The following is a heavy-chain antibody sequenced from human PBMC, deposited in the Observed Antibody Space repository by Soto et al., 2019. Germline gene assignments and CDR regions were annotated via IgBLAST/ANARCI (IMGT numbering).Heavy chain of an antibody. CDR1: GDSTSRGYY. CDR2: ISGSGFKK. J-gene: IGHJ5*02. Sequence: ETLSLTCAVSGDSTSRGYYWAWVRQAPGKGQEWISSISGSGFKKYYADSVKGRFTISRDNSKSTVYLELNNLSAEDTAVYHCAKNQGVELVPLATVDWFDPWGQGSVVTVSS. CDR3: AKNQGVELVPLATVDWFDP. D-gene: IGHD1-26*01. V-gene: IGHV3-23*01.